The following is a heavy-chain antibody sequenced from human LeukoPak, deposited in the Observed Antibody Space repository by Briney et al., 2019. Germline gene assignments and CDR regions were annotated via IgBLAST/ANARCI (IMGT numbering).Heavy chain of an antibody. CDR3: ARGRSFGTGYYLGFDY. CDR1: GGSISSSSYY. V-gene: IGHV4-39*07. CDR2: IYYSGST. D-gene: IGHD3/OR15-3a*01. Sequence: PSETLSLTCTVSGGSISSSSYYWGWIRQPPGKGLEWIGSIYYSGSTYYNPSLKSRVTISVDTSKNQFSLKLSSVTAADTAVYYCARGRSFGTGYYLGFDYWGQGTLVTVSS. J-gene: IGHJ4*02.